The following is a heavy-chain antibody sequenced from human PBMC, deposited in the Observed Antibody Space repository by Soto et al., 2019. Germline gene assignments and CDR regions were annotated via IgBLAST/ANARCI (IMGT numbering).Heavy chain of an antibody. J-gene: IGHJ5*02. D-gene: IGHD3-3*01. V-gene: IGHV4-4*07. CDR2: IYTSGST. Sequence: QVQLQESGPGLVKPSETLSLTCTVSGGSISSYYWSWIRQPAGKGLEWIGRIYTSGSTNYNPSLKIRVTMSVDTSKNQFSLKLSSVTAADTAVYYCARDILSSGVVSWFDPWGQGTLVTVSS. CDR3: ARDILSSGVVSWFDP. CDR1: GGSISSYY.